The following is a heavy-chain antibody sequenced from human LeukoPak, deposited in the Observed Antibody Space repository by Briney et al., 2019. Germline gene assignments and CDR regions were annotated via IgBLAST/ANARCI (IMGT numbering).Heavy chain of an antibody. J-gene: IGHJ4*02. CDR3: AKAPVTSCRGAYCYPFDY. V-gene: IGHV3-23*01. CDR2: ISSTDAGT. Sequence: GGSLRLSCAASGFTFSSYEMNWVRQAQGKGLEWVSAISSTDAGTYHADSVRGRFTISRDSSKNTLYLQMNSLRAEDAAVYYCAKAPVTSCRGAYCYPFDYWGQGTLVTVSS. CDR1: GFTFSSYE. D-gene: IGHD2-21*01.